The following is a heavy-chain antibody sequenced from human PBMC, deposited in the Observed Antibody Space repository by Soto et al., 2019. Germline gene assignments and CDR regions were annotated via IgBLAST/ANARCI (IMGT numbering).Heavy chain of an antibody. Sequence: ASVKVSCKASGYTFTNYYIHWVRQAPGQGLEWMGIINPSGGGASYAQKFQGRVTMTRDTSTTTVYMELSSVIAADTAVYYCARLGGYYQSLDPWGQGTLVTVSS. V-gene: IGHV1-46*01. CDR2: INPSGGGA. J-gene: IGHJ5*02. CDR3: ARLGGYYQSLDP. D-gene: IGHD3-22*01. CDR1: GYTFTNYY.